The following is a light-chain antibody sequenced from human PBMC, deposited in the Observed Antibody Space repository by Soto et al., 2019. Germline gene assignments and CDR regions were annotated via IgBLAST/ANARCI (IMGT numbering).Light chain of an antibody. V-gene: IGKV3D-15*01. CDR2: VAS. CDR1: QSVSSSN. Sequence: EIVLTQSPGTLSLSPGERATLSFRASQSVSSSNLAWYQQKPGQAPRLLIYVASTRATGIPARFSGSGSGTEFTLTISSLQSEDFAVYYCQQYNNWPPSFGQGTKVDIK. CDR3: QQYNNWPPS. J-gene: IGKJ1*01.